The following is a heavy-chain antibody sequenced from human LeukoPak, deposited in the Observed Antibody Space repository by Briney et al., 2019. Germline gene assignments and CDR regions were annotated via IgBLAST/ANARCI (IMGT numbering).Heavy chain of an antibody. CDR3: ARPLPSDSSSVGNFDY. Sequence: GESLKISCKGSGYSFTSYWIGWVRQMPGKGLEWMGIIYPGDSDTRYSPSFQGQVTISADKSISTAYLQWSSLKASDTAMYYCARPLPSDSSSVGNFDYGGQGTLVTVSS. CDR1: GYSFTSYW. CDR2: IYPGDSDT. V-gene: IGHV5-51*01. J-gene: IGHJ4*02. D-gene: IGHD6-6*01.